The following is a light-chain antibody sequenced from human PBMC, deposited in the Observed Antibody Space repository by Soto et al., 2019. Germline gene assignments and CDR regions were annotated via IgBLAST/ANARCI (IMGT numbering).Light chain of an antibody. CDR2: DAS. CDR1: QSVSSSY. CDR3: REYGSSPRT. Sequence: EIVLTQSPGTLSLSPGERATLSCRASQSVSSSYLAWYQQKPGQAPRLLIYDASSRATGIPDRFSGSGSGADFALTISRVEPKDFAVYYCREYGSSPRTFGQGTKVEIK. V-gene: IGKV3-20*01. J-gene: IGKJ1*01.